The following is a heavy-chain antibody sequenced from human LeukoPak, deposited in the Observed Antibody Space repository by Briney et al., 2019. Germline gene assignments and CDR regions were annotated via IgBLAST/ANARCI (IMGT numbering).Heavy chain of an antibody. D-gene: IGHD1-1*01. CDR3: ARALSQQLIRYSQD. Sequence: GGSLRLSCAASGFTFSNYAMSWVRQAPGKGLEWVSGISGSGANSYYADSVKGRFTISRDNSKNTLYLQMNSLRADDTAVYYCARALSQQLIRYSQDWGQGTLVTVSS. V-gene: IGHV3-23*01. CDR2: ISGSGANS. CDR1: GFTFSNYA. J-gene: IGHJ1*01.